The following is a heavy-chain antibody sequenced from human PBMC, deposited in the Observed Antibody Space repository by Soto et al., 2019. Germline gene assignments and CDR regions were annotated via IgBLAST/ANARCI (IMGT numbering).Heavy chain of an antibody. CDR3: ATDSSGYLIFDY. CDR2: INSDGSST. CDR1: GFTFSSYW. V-gene: IGHV3-74*01. J-gene: IGHJ4*02. Sequence: PGGSLRLSCAASGFTFSSYWMHWVRQAPGKGLVWVSRINSDGSSTSYADSVKGRFTISRDNAKNTLYLQMNSLRDEDTAVYYCATDSSGYLIFDYWGQGTLVTVSS. D-gene: IGHD3-22*01.